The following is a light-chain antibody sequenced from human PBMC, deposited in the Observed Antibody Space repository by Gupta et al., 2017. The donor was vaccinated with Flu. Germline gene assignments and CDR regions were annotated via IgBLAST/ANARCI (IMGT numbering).Light chain of an antibody. Sequence: EILLTQSPGTLSLSPGERATLSCRASQSVRSSYLAWYQQKPGQAPRLLIYGASSRATGIPDRFSGSGSGTDFTLTISRLEPEDFAVYYCQQYGRSPLTFGGGTKVAIK. V-gene: IGKV3-20*01. CDR2: GAS. CDR1: QSVRSSY. J-gene: IGKJ4*01. CDR3: QQYGRSPLT.